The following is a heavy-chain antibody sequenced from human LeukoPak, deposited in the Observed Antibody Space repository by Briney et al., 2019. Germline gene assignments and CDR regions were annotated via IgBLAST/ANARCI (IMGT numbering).Heavy chain of an antibody. CDR2: SDSGGIP. J-gene: IGHJ4*02. D-gene: IGHD6-13*01. V-gene: IGHV3-23*01. CDR1: GFTFSGYA. Sequence: GGSLRLSCSASGFTFSGYAMSWVRQAPGKGLEWVSFSDSGGIPYYVDSVKGRFTISRDNSKNTLYLQMNSLRAEDTAVYYCAKAWAAAGTLDHWGQGTLVTVSS. CDR3: AKAWAAAGTLDH.